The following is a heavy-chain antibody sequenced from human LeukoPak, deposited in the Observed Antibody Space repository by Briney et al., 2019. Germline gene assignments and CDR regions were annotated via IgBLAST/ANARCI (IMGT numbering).Heavy chain of an antibody. CDR3: ARGSVRGVIFADAANPTAYYFDY. CDR1: GDSISSFY. Sequence: SETLSLTCTVFGDSISSFYWTWIRQPPGKGLEWIGYIYYSGSTNYNPSLKSRVTMSVDTSKNQFSPKLSSVTAADTAVYYCARGSVRGVIFADAANPTAYYFDYWGQGTLVTVSS. J-gene: IGHJ4*02. CDR2: IYYSGST. V-gene: IGHV4-59*12. D-gene: IGHD3-10*02.